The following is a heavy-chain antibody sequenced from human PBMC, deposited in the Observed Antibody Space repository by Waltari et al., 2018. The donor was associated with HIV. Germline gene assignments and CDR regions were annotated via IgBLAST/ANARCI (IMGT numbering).Heavy chain of an antibody. Sequence: QMQLVQSGGGVVQPGRSLRLSCAASGFRLATLGRHWVRQAPGKGLEWLAVISFDAKTTYYADSVRGRFIISRDNSMNRVYLQMNSLRVEDSAVYYCAKGATAAAVEDLWGQGALVTVSS. J-gene: IGHJ5*02. CDR3: AKGATAAAVEDL. D-gene: IGHD6-25*01. CDR2: ISFDAKTT. CDR1: GFRLATLG. V-gene: IGHV3-30*18.